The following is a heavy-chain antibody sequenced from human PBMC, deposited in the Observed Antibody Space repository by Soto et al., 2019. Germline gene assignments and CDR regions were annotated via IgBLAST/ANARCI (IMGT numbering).Heavy chain of an antibody. Sequence: SVKVSCKASGGTFSSYAISWVRQAPGQGLEWMGGIIPIFGTANYAQKFQGRVTITADESTSTAYMELSSLRSEDTAVYYCARDFGYCSGGSCSRRNYYYYYGMDVWGQGTTVTSP. CDR1: GGTFSSYA. D-gene: IGHD2-15*01. J-gene: IGHJ6*02. CDR3: ARDFGYCSGGSCSRRNYYYYYGMDV. CDR2: IIPIFGTA. V-gene: IGHV1-69*13.